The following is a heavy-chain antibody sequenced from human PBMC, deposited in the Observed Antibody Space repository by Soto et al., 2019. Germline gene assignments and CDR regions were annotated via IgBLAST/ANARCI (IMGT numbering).Heavy chain of an antibody. J-gene: IGHJ6*02. Sequence: QVQLVQSGAEVKKPGASVKVSCKASGYTFTSYDINWVRQATGQGLEWMGWMNPNSGYTGYAQKFQGRANMTTNTSTRTSYTELSRLRSEDTVVYYCATEQSSSGRDVWGQGTTVTVSS. CDR2: MNPNSGYT. D-gene: IGHD6-19*01. CDR1: GYTFTSYD. V-gene: IGHV1-8*01. CDR3: ATEQSSSGRDV.